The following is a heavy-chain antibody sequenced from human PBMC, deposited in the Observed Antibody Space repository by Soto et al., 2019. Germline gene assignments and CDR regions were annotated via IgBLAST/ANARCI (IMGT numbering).Heavy chain of an antibody. Sequence: GESLKISCKGSGYSFTTYWLGWVRQVPGKGLEWMGIIYPGGSDTRYSPSFQGQVTISADKSISAAYLQWSSLKASDTAMYFCARRRGLVGSFDYWGRGTLVTVSS. CDR2: IYPGGSDT. J-gene: IGHJ4*02. D-gene: IGHD3-9*01. CDR3: ARRRGLVGSFDY. CDR1: GYSFTTYW. V-gene: IGHV5-51*01.